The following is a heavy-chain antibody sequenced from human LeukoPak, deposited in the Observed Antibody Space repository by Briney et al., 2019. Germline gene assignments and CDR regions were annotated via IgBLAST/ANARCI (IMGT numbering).Heavy chain of an antibody. CDR1: GYTFTGYY. CDR2: IIPIFGTA. D-gene: IGHD4-17*01. V-gene: IGHV1-69*13. CDR3: ARGTVTPLYY. Sequence: SVKVSCKASGYTFTGYYMHWVRQAPGQGLEWMGGIIPIFGTANYAQKFQGRVTITADESTSTAYMELSSLRSEDTAVYYCARGTVTPLYYWGQGTLVTVSS. J-gene: IGHJ4*02.